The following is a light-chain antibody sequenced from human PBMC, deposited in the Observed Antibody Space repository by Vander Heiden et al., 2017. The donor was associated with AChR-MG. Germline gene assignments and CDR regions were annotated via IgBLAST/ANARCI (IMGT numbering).Light chain of an antibody. Sequence: QSALTQPASVSGFPGQSITLSCTGTSSDIDDSNYVSWYQQHPGKAPKLIIYDVTWRPSGVSNRFSGSKSGSTASLTISGLQTEDEADYYCSSHTSKNDLDVFGPGTKVTVL. CDR2: DVT. CDR1: SSDIDDSNY. CDR3: SSHTSKNDLDV. J-gene: IGLJ1*01. V-gene: IGLV2-14*03.